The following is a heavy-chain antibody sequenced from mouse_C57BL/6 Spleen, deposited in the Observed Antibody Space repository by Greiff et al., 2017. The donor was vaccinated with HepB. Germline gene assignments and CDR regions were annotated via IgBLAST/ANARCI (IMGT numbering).Heavy chain of an antibody. D-gene: IGHD2-2*01. V-gene: IGHV5-9*01. CDR2: ISGGGGNT. J-gene: IGHJ1*03. Sequence: EVQLVESGGGLVKPGGSLKLSCAASGFTFSSYTMSWVRQTPEKRLEWVATISGGGGNTYYPDSVKGRFTISRDNAKNTLYLQMSSLRSEDTALYYCARQEGGYDYWYFDVWGTGTTVTVSS. CDR1: GFTFSSYT. CDR3: ARQEGGYDYWYFDV.